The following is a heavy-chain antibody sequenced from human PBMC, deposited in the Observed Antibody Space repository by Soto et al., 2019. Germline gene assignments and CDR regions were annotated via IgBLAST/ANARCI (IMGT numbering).Heavy chain of an antibody. CDR3: ARASTTVTTLDY. CDR1: GGSISSGGYS. J-gene: IGHJ4*02. Sequence: SETLSLTCAVSGGSISSGGYSWSWIRQPPGKGLEWIGYIYHSGSTYYNPSLKSRVTISVDRSKNQFSLKLSSVTAADTAVYFCARASTTVTTLDYWGQGTLVTVSS. D-gene: IGHD4-17*01. V-gene: IGHV4-30-2*01. CDR2: IYHSGST.